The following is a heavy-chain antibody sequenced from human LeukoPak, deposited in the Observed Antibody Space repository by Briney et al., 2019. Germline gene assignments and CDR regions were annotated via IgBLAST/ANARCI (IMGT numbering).Heavy chain of an antibody. CDR3: AKDRVPYGSGSLFDY. J-gene: IGHJ4*02. D-gene: IGHD3-10*01. V-gene: IGHV3-23*01. CDR2: ISGSGGST. Sequence: GGSLNLSCAASGFTFSNYEMNWIRKAQGKGLDWSSPISGSGGSTYYADSVKGRFTISRDNSKNTLYLQMNSLRAEDTAVYYCAKDRVPYGSGSLFDYWSQGTLVTVSS. CDR1: GFTFSNYE.